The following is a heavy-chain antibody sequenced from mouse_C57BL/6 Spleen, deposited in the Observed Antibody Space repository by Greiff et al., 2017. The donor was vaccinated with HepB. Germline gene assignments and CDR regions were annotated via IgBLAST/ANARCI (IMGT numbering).Heavy chain of an antibody. CDR2: ISYDGSN. V-gene: IGHV3-6*01. CDR3: ARGYGDFDV. Sequence: EVKLQESGPGLVKPSQSLSLTCSVTGYSITSGYYWNWIRQFPGNKLEWMGYISYDGSNNYNPSLKNRISITRDTSKNQFFLKLNSVTTEDTATYYCARGYGDFDVWGTGTTVTVSS. CDR1: GYSITSGYY. J-gene: IGHJ1*03. D-gene: IGHD1-1*02.